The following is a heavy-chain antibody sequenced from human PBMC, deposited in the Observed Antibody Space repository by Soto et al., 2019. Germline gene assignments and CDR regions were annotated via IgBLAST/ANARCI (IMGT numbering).Heavy chain of an antibody. CDR1: GFTFSSYA. CDR3: EKGGVVVAWPDDY. CDR2: ISGSGGST. J-gene: IGHJ4*02. V-gene: IGHV3-23*01. Sequence: EVQLLESGGGLVQPGGSLRLSCAASGFTFSSYAMSWVRQAPGKGLEWVSAISGSGGSTYYADSVKCRFTISRDNSKNTLYLQMNSLRAEDTAVYYCEKGGVVVAWPDDYWGQGTLVTVSS. D-gene: IGHD2-15*01.